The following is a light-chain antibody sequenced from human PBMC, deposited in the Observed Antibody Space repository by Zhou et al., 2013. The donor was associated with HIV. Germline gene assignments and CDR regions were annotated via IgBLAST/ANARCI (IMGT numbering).Light chain of an antibody. CDR2: STS. CDR3: QQSYSSPPWLT. V-gene: IGKV1-39*01. CDR1: QSIDSW. Sequence: DIQMTQSPSTLSASVGDRVTISCRASQSIDSWLAWYQQKPGKAPKLLIYSTSRLQSGVPSRFSGSGSGTDFTLTISSLQPEDFATYYCQQSYSSPPWLTFGGGTKVEIK. J-gene: IGKJ4*01.